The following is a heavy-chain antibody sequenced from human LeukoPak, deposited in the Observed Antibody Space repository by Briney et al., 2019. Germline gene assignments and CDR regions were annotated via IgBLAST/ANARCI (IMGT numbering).Heavy chain of an antibody. Sequence: SQTLSLTCAVSGGSISSGGYSWSWIRQPPGKGLEWIVYIYHSGSTYYNPSLKSRVTISVDRSKNQFSLKLSSVTAADTAVYYCARAAAGGNWFDPWGQGTLVTVSS. CDR1: GGSISSGGYS. CDR2: IYHSGST. CDR3: ARAAAGGNWFDP. V-gene: IGHV4-30-2*01. J-gene: IGHJ5*02. D-gene: IGHD6-13*01.